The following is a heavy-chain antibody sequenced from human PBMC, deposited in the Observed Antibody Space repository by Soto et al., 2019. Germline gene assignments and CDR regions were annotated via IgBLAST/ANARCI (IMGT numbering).Heavy chain of an antibody. Sequence: GESLKISCQGSGYSFASYWGGWVRQMPGKDLEWMGITYPGDSDTRYSPSFQGQVTISADKSLRTAYLQWTSLKASDTALYYCARTRSFTLGFYYDGMDVWGQGTTVTVSS. CDR3: ARTRSFTLGFYYDGMDV. CDR2: TYPGDSDT. V-gene: IGHV5-51*01. CDR1: GYSFASYW. J-gene: IGHJ6*02. D-gene: IGHD6-6*01.